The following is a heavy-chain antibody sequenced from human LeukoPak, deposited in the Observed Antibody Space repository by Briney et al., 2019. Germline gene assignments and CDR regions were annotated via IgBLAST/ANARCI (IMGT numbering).Heavy chain of an antibody. CDR2: IIPIFGTA. D-gene: IGHD6-6*01. V-gene: IGHV1-69*13. J-gene: IGHJ6*02. CDR1: GGTFSSYA. Sequence: PWASVKVSCKASGGTFSSYAISWVRQAPGQGLEWMGGIIPIFGTANYAQKFQGRVTITADESTSTAYMELSSLRSEDTAVYYCARGFYDYEYSSSSPRQYGMDVWGQGTTVTASS. CDR3: ARGFYDYEYSSSSPRQYGMDV.